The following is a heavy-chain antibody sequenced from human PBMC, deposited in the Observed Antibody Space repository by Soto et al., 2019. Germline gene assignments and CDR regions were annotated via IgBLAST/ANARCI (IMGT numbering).Heavy chain of an antibody. Sequence: SETLSLTCTVSGDSISSSSFFWSWIRQPPGKGLEWIGTIFYTGSTYYNPSLKSRVTISLDTSKSQFSLRLSSVTAADTAVYFCAGATSVVVGPNWFDPWGQGALVTVSS. V-gene: IGHV4-39*01. CDR1: GDSISSSSFF. CDR2: IFYTGST. CDR3: AGATSVVVGPNWFDP. D-gene: IGHD2-2*01. J-gene: IGHJ5*02.